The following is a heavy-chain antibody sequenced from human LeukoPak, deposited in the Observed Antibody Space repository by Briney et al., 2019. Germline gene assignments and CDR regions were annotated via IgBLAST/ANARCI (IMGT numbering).Heavy chain of an antibody. CDR1: GFTFSDHY. CDR3: ARARRGSYPSSDY. CDR2: TRNKANSYTT. J-gene: IGHJ4*02. Sequence: GSLRLSCAASGFTFSDHYIDWVRQAPGKGLEWVGRTRNKANSYTTEYAASVKGGFTISRDDLKNSLFLQMNSLMTEDTAVYYCARARRGSYPSSDYWGQGTLVTVSS. D-gene: IGHD1-26*01. V-gene: IGHV3-72*01.